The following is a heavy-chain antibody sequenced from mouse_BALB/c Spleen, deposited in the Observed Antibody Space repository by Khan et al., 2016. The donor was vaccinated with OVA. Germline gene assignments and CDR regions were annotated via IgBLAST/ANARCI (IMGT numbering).Heavy chain of an antibody. Sequence: EVELVESGGDLVKPGGSLKLSCAASGFTFSTYGMSWVRQTPDKGLEWVATVSTGGSYTYYPDSVKGRFTISRDTATNTLYLQMSSLKFEDTAMFYCARLAYYYDSEGFAYWGQGTLVTVSA. CDR3: ARLAYYYDSEGFAY. CDR1: GFTFSTYG. J-gene: IGHJ3*01. D-gene: IGHD1-1*01. V-gene: IGHV5-6*01. CDR2: VSTGGSYT.